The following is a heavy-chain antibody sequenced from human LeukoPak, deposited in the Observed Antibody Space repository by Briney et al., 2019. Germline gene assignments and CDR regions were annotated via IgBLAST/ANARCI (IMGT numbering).Heavy chain of an antibody. CDR1: GGTFSSYT. D-gene: IGHD1-26*01. CDR3: ARDRVSGNPYSFDY. V-gene: IGHV1-69*04. Sequence: SVKVSCKASGGTFSSYTISWVRQAPGQGLGWMGRIIPILGIANYAQKFQGRVTITADKSTSTAYMELSSLRSEDTAVYYCARDRVSGNPYSFDYWGQGTLVTVSS. CDR2: IIPILGIA. J-gene: IGHJ4*02.